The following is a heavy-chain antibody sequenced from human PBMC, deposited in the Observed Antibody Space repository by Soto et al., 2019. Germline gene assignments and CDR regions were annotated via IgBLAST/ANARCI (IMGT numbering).Heavy chain of an antibody. V-gene: IGHV3-30*14. D-gene: IGHD1-26*01. CDR3: VRDWSRGSYYVDY. J-gene: IGHJ4*02. Sequence: GGSLRLSCGASGFTFNTYAMHWIRRAPGQGLEWVAVISFDGINKYYADSVRGRSTISRDNSKNTLDLQMNSLTPDDTAVYYCVRDWSRGSYYVDYWGQGALVTVSS. CDR1: GFTFNTYA. CDR2: ISFDGINK.